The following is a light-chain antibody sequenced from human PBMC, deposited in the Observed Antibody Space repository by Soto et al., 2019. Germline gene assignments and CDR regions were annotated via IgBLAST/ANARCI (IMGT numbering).Light chain of an antibody. Sequence: QSVLTQPPSASGSPGQSVTISCTGTSSDVGYNYVSWYQQHPGKAPKLLLYEVNKRPSGVPDRFSGSRSGNTASLTVSGLQADDEADYYCSSYAGSNNFGVFGGGTKVTV. CDR2: EVN. CDR3: SSYAGSNNFGV. J-gene: IGLJ3*02. V-gene: IGLV2-8*01. CDR1: SSDVGYNY.